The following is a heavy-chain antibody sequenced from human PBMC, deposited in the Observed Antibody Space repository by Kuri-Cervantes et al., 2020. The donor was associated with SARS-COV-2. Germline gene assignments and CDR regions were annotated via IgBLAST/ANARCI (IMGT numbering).Heavy chain of an antibody. Sequence: GGSLRLSCAASGFTFSSYSMNWVRQAPGKGLEWVSSISSSSSYIYYADSVKGRFTISRDNSKNTLYLQMNSLRAEDTAVYYCAKNLQQLLLSRFEYWGQGILTVSS. V-gene: IGHV3-21*01. CDR1: GFTFSSYS. CDR2: ISSSSSYI. CDR3: AKNLQQLLLSRFEY. D-gene: IGHD1/OR15-1a*01. J-gene: IGHJ4*02.